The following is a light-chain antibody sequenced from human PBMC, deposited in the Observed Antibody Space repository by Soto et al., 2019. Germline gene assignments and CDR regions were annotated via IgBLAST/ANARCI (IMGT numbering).Light chain of an antibody. J-gene: IGLJ1*01. CDR2: EVT. Sequence: QSALTQPASVSGSPGQSITISCTGTSSDVGRYNFVSWYQQHPGKVPKVMIYEVTKRPSGVSNRFSGSKSGNMAFLTISGLQGEDEADYYCCSDAGSGIYVFGTGTKVTVL. CDR3: CSDAGSGIYV. CDR1: SSDVGRYNF. V-gene: IGLV2-23*02.